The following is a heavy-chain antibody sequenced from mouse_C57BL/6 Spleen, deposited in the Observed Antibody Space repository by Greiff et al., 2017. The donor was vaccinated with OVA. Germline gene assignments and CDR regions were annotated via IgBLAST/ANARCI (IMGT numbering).Heavy chain of an antibody. CDR3: TRDYYGSTHGAMDY. Sequence: EVQGVESGEGLVKPGGSLKLSCAASGFTFSSYAMSWVRQTPEKRLEWVAYISSGGDYIYYADTVKGRFTISRDNARNTLYLQMSSLKSEDTAMYYCTRDYYGSTHGAMDYWGQGTSVTVSS. CDR2: ISSGGDYI. D-gene: IGHD1-1*01. J-gene: IGHJ4*01. V-gene: IGHV5-9-1*02. CDR1: GFTFSSYA.